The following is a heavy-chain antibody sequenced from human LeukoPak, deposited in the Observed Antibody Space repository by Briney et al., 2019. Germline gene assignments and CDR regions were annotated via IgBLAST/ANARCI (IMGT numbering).Heavy chain of an antibody. V-gene: IGHV1-69*13. CDR1: GGTFSNYA. Sequence: ASVKVSCKASGGTFSNYAISWVRQAPGQGLEWMGGILPIFDTGNYAQKFQGRVTVTADASTSTAYMELSSLRSEDTAVYYCARSNYGGHSGVWFDPWGQGTLVTVSA. CDR2: ILPIFDTG. D-gene: IGHD4-23*01. CDR3: ARSNYGGHSGVWFDP. J-gene: IGHJ5*02.